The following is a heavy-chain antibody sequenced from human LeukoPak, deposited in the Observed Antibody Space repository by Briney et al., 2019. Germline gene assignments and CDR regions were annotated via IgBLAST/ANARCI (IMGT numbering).Heavy chain of an antibody. CDR1: GFNFEDYT. V-gene: IGHV3-43*01. CDR2: INWDGGST. Sequence: GGSLRLSCAASGFNFEDYTMHWVRETPGKGLEWVSLINWDGGSTYYADSVKGRFAISRDNNKNSLYLQMTSLRTEDTALYYCTKGSNTWPTLFDYWGQGTLVTVSS. D-gene: IGHD2-2*02. J-gene: IGHJ4*02. CDR3: TKGSNTWPTLFDY.